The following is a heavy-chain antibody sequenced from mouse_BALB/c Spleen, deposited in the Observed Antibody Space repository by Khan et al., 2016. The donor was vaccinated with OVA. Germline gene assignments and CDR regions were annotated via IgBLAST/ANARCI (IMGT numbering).Heavy chain of an antibody. J-gene: IGHJ3*01. CDR2: ISSAAAYT. CDR1: GFTFSSFV. V-gene: IGHV5-9-3*01. CDR3: ADGYYAWFAY. D-gene: IGHD1-2*01. Sequence: EVELVESGGVLVEPGGSLKLSCAVSGFTFSSFVMSWFRQTSEKRLEWVATISSAAAYTFYPDSVKGRFTISRDNAKNHLYLQMNSLRSDDTAMYYCADGYYAWFAYWGQGTMFTVST.